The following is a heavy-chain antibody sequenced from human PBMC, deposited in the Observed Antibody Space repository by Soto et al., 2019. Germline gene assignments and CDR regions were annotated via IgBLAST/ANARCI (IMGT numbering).Heavy chain of an antibody. D-gene: IGHD5-18*01. V-gene: IGHV4-38-2*02. CDR2: IYHSGST. CDR1: GYSISSGYY. J-gene: IGHJ3*02. CDR3: ARESGGYSYGPTPAFDI. Sequence: PSETLSLTCVVSGYSISSGYYWGLIRQPPGKGLEWIGTIYHSGSTYYNPSLKSRVTISVDTSKNQFSLKLSSVTAADAAVYYCARESGGYSYGPTPAFDIWGQGTMVTVSS.